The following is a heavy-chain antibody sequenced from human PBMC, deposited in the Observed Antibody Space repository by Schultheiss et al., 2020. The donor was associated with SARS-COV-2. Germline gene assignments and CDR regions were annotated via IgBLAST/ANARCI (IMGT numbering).Heavy chain of an antibody. Sequence: SETLSLTCTVSGGSISSYYWSWIRQPPGKGLEWIGYIYYSGSTNYNPSLKSRVTMSVDTSKNQFSLKLSSVTAADTAVYYCARVGGHYYYYYMDVWGKGTTVTVSS. CDR3: ARVGGHYYYYYMDV. CDR2: IYYSGST. CDR1: GGSISSYY. J-gene: IGHJ6*03. V-gene: IGHV4-59*08.